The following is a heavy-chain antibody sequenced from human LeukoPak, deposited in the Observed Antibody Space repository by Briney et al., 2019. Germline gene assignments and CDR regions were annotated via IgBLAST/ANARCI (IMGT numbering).Heavy chain of an antibody. D-gene: IGHD3-10*01. CDR1: GGSISSGSYY. CDR3: ARRHYYGSGSYYPFDY. V-gene: IGHV4-39*07. CDR2: IYYSGST. J-gene: IGHJ4*02. Sequence: PSQTLSLTCTVSGGSISSGSYYWGWIRQPPGKGLEWIGSIYYSGSTYYNPSLKSRVTISVDTSKNQFSLKLSSVTAADTAVYYCARRHYYGSGSYYPFDYWGQGTLVTVSS.